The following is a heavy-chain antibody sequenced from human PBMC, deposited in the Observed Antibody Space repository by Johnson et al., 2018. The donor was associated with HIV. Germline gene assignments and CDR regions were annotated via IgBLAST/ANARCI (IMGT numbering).Heavy chain of an antibody. V-gene: IGHV3-30*03. Sequence: QVQLVESGGGVVQPGRSLRLSCAASGFTFSSYGMHWVRQAPGKGLEWVAVISYDGSNKYYSDSVKVRFTISRDNSKNTLYLQMNSLRAEDTAVYYCAREGFWGSGSYYNPDAFDIWGQGTMVTVSS. D-gene: IGHD3-10*01. CDR1: GFTFSSYG. J-gene: IGHJ3*02. CDR3: AREGFWGSGSYYNPDAFDI. CDR2: ISYDGSNK.